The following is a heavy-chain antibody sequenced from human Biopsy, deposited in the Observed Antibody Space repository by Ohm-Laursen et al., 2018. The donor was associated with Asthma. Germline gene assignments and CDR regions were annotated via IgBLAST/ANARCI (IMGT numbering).Heavy chain of an antibody. CDR3: ARAVSSSSYWYFDL. CDR2: IYYSGRT. D-gene: IGHD6-6*01. V-gene: IGHV4-39*02. J-gene: IGHJ2*01. Sequence: GTLSLTWIVSGDAMSTSGSYWGWIRQSPGKGLEWIGSIYYSGRTNYNPSLESRVTISPDTSKNHFSRKVTSVTAADTAVYYCARAVSSSSYWYFDLWGRGALVTVSS. CDR1: GDAMSTSGSY.